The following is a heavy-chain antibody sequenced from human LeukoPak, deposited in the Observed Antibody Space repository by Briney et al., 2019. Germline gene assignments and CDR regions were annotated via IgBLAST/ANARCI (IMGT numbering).Heavy chain of an antibody. CDR2: INPNSGGT. D-gene: IGHD1-26*01. J-gene: IGHJ4*02. V-gene: IGHV1-2*02. CDR3: ARDGGSLRGVDY. CDR1: GYTFTGYY. Sequence: ASVKVSCKASGYTFTGYYMHWVRQAPGQGLEWMGWINPNSGGTNYAQKFQGRVTMTRDMSISTAYMELSRLRSDDTAVYYCARDGGSLRGVDYWGQGTLVTVSS.